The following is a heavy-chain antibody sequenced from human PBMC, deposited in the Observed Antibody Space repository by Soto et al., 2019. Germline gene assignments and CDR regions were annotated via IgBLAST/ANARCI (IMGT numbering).Heavy chain of an antibody. J-gene: IGHJ2*01. CDR2: ISYDGSNK. V-gene: IGHV3-30-3*01. CDR1: GFTFSSYA. D-gene: IGHD4-4*01. Sequence: QVQLVESGGGVVQPGRSLRLSCAASGFTFSSYAMHWVRQAPGKGLEWVAVISYDGSNKYYADSVKGRITISRDNSKNTLYLQXNSLXAEDTAVYYCAIPLXRDDYNWGYFDLWGRGTLVTVSS. CDR3: AIPLXRDDYNWGYFDL.